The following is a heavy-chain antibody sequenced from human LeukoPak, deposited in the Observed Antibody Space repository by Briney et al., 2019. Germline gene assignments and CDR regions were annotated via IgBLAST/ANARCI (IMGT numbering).Heavy chain of an antibody. V-gene: IGHV1-8*01. Sequence: GASVKVSCKASGYTFTSYDINWVRQATGQGLEWMGWMNPNSGNTGYAQKFQGRVTMTRNTSISTAYMELSSLRSEDTAVYYCASLVPYHGSGSYYKTFDYWGQGTLVTVSS. CDR2: MNPNSGNT. D-gene: IGHD3-10*01. CDR1: GYTFTSYD. J-gene: IGHJ4*02. CDR3: ASLVPYHGSGSYYKTFDY.